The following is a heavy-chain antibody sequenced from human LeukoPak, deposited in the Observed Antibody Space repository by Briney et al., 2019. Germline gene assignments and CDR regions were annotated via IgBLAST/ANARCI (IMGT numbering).Heavy chain of an antibody. CDR2: ISSSSSYI. D-gene: IGHD1-26*01. V-gene: IGHV3-21*01. J-gene: IGHJ3*02. CDR3: ATDRTPVGADAFDI. CDR1: GFTFSSYS. Sequence: GGSLRLSCAASGFTFSSYSMNWVRQAPGKGLEWVSSISSSSSYIYYADSVKGRFTISRDNAKNSLYLQMNSLRAEDTAVYYCATDRTPVGADAFDIWGQGTMVTVSS.